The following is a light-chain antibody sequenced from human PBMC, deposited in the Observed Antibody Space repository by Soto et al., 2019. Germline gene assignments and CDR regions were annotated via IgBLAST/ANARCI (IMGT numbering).Light chain of an antibody. V-gene: IGLV2-11*01. CDR3: CSYVGSNTLYV. Sequence: QSVLTQPRSVSGSPGQSLTISCSGSSSDIGDYDYVSWYQQHPGKAPTLLIYDVTKRPSGVPDRFSGSKSGDTASLTISGLQAGDEGNYYCCSYVGSNTLYVFGTGTKVPS. CDR2: DVT. CDR1: SSDIGDYDY. J-gene: IGLJ1*01.